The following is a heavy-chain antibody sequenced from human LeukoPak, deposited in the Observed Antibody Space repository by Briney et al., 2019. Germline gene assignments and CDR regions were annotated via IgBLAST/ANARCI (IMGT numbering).Heavy chain of an antibody. CDR3: AREMSRGVLLWFGESFDI. D-gene: IGHD3-10*01. CDR2: ISYDGSNK. CDR1: GFTFSSYA. Sequence: GRSLRLSCAASGFTFSSYAMHWVRQAPGKGLEWVAVISYDGSNKYYADSVKGRFTISRDNSKNTLYLQMNSLRAEDTAVYYCAREMSRGVLLWFGESFDIWGQGTMVTVSS. J-gene: IGHJ3*02. V-gene: IGHV3-30*07.